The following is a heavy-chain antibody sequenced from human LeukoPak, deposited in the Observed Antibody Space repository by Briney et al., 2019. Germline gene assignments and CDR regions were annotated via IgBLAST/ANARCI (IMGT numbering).Heavy chain of an antibody. CDR1: GFTFSSYA. J-gene: IGHJ4*02. V-gene: IGHV3-23*01. Sequence: GGSLRLSCAASGFTFSSYAMSWVRQAPGKGLEWVSAISGSGGSTYYADSVKGRFTISRDNSKDTLYLQMNSLRAEDTAVYYCAKFPHYDFWSGYYSLGVNLDYWGQGTLVTVSS. CDR2: ISGSGGST. CDR3: AKFPHYDFWSGYYSLGVNLDY. D-gene: IGHD3-3*01.